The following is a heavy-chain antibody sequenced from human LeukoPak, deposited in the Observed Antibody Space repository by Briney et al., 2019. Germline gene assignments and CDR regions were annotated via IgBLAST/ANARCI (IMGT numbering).Heavy chain of an antibody. D-gene: IGHD4-17*01. Sequence: GGSLRLSCAASGVTLSSHWMYWVRQAPGKGLVGVSRINPDGSFTSYADSVKGRFTISRDNAKNTLYLQMNSLRAEDTAVYYCARDLGMTTADYWGQGTLVTVSS. CDR3: ARDLGMTTADY. V-gene: IGHV3-74*01. CDR1: GVTLSSHW. CDR2: INPDGSFT. J-gene: IGHJ4*02.